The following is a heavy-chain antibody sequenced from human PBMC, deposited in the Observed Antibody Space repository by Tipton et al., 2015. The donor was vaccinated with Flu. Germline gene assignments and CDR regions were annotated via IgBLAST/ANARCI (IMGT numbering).Heavy chain of an antibody. CDR1: GGSISSYY. V-gene: IGHV4-59*08. D-gene: IGHD3-9*01. CDR3: ARTRPVLRYFTGRADTTFDY. J-gene: IGHJ4*02. CDR2: IYYSGST. Sequence: TLSLTCTVSGGSISSYYWSWIRQPPGKGLEWIGYIYYSGSTNYNPSPKSRVTISVDTSKNQFSLKLSSVTAADTAVYYCARTRPVLRYFTGRADTTFDYWGQGTLVTVSS.